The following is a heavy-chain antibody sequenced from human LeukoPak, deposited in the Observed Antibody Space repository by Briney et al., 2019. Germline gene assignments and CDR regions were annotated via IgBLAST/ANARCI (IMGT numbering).Heavy chain of an antibody. D-gene: IGHD2-2*01. CDR2: ISVSAGST. CDR1: GFTFSSYA. J-gene: IGHJ1*01. Sequence: GGTLRLSCAASGFTFSSYAMSWVRQAPGKGLDWVSAISVSAGSTYYADSVKGRFTISRDYSKNTLYLQMNSLRAEDTAVYYCANFHCSSTSCHLSGYFRHWGQGTLVTVSS. V-gene: IGHV3-23*01. CDR3: ANFHCSSTSCHLSGYFRH.